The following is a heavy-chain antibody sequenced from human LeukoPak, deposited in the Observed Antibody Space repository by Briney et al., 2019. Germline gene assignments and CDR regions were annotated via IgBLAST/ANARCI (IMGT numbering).Heavy chain of an antibody. CDR1: GFTFSNYG. CDR2: ISGGSNAI. D-gene: IGHD6-19*01. CDR3: AGAKTGGYSSGWYGSFDY. J-gene: IGHJ4*02. Sequence: GGSLRLSCTASGFTFSNYGMNWVRQAPGKGLQWVSYISGGSNAIYYADSVKGRFTISRDNAKNSLYLQMNSLRAEDTAVYYCAGAKTGGYSSGWYGSFDYWGQGTLVTVSS. V-gene: IGHV3-48*04.